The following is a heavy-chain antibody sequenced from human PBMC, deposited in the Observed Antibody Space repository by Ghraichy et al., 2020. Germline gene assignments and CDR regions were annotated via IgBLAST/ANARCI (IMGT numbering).Heavy chain of an antibody. CDR2: ISWNRGSI. CDR3: AKDIGAARYYGMDV. D-gene: IGHD6-6*01. V-gene: IGHV3-9*01. Sequence: GGSLRLSCAASGFTFDDYAMHWVRQAPGKGLEWVSGISWNRGSIGYADSVKGRFTISRDNAKNSLYLQMNSLRAEDTALYFCAKDIGAARYYGMDVWGQGTTVTVSS. CDR1: GFTFDDYA. J-gene: IGHJ6*02.